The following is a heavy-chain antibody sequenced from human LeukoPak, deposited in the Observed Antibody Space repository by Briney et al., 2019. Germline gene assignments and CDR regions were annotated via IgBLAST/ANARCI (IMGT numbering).Heavy chain of an antibody. J-gene: IGHJ4*02. D-gene: IGHD5-18*01. V-gene: IGHV1-69*04. CDR2: IIPILGIA. CDR1: GGTFSSYA. Sequence: SVKVSCKASGGTFSSYAISWVRQAPGQGLEWMGRIIPILGIANYAQKFQGRVTITADKSTSTAYMELSSLRSEDTAVYYCARTYTAMVFGGNCYFDYWGQGTLVTVSS. CDR3: ARTYTAMVFGGNCYFDY.